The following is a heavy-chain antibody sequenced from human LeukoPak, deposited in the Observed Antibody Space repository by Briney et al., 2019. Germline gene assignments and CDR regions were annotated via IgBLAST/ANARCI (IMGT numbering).Heavy chain of an antibody. CDR3: AREYHGDYYFDY. CDR1: GYTFTSYG. J-gene: IGHJ4*02. V-gene: IGHV1-2*02. Sequence: GASVKVSCKASGYTFTSYGISWVRQAPGQGLEWMGWINPNSGGTNYAQKFQGRVTMTRDTSISTAYMELSRLRSDDTAVYYCAREYHGDYYFDYWGQGTLVTVSS. CDR2: INPNSGGT. D-gene: IGHD4-17*01.